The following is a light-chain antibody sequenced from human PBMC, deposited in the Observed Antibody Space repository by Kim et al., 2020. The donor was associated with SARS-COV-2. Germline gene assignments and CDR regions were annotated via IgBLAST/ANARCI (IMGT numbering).Light chain of an antibody. CDR2: AAS. CDR1: QGIRSW. J-gene: IGKJ3*01. Sequence: DIQMTQSPSSVSASIGDRVTITCRASQGIRSWLAWYQQKPGKAPKLLIYAASNLQSGVPSRFGGSGSGTDFTLTISSLQPEDFATYYCQQAHSFPFTFGPGTTVDIK. CDR3: QQAHSFPFT. V-gene: IGKV1-12*01.